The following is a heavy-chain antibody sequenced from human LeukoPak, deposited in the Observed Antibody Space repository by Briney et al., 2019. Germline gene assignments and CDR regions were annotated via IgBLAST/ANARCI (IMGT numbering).Heavy chain of an antibody. D-gene: IGHD6-19*01. CDR3: AREGVAVAGSSWFDP. CDR2: TYYRSKWYN. J-gene: IGHJ5*02. CDR1: GDSVFSNSAA. Sequence: SQTLSLTCAISGDSVFSNSAAWNWIRQSPSRGLEWLGRTYYRSKWYNDYAVSVKSRITINPDTPKNQFSLQLNSVTPEDTAVYYCAREGVAVAGSSWFDPWGQGTLVTVSS. V-gene: IGHV6-1*01.